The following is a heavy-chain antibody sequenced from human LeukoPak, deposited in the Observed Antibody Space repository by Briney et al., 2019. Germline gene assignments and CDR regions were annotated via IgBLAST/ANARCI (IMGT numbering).Heavy chain of an antibody. Sequence: SVKVSCKASGGTFSSYAISWVRQAPGQGLEWMGGIIPIFGTANYAQKFQGRVTITADESTSTAYMELSSLRSEDTAVYYCASYYDSSGYLTLDYWGQGTRVTVSS. V-gene: IGHV1-69*01. J-gene: IGHJ4*02. CDR1: GGTFSSYA. D-gene: IGHD3-22*01. CDR2: IIPIFGTA. CDR3: ASYYDSSGYLTLDY.